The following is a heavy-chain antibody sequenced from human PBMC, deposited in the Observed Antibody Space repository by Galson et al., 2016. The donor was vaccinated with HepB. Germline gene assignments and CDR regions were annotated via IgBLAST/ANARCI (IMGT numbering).Heavy chain of an antibody. CDR2: ISWNSVSI. Sequence: SLRLSCAASGFTFDDYAMHWVRQAPGKGLEWVSAISWNSVSIGYADSVKGRFTISRDNAKNSLYLQTNSLRAEDTALYYCAKDPHPSITSAGTGSSYFDYWGQGTLVTVSS. CDR3: AKDPHPSITSAGTGSSYFDY. J-gene: IGHJ4*02. D-gene: IGHD6-13*01. CDR1: GFTFDDYA. V-gene: IGHV3-9*01.